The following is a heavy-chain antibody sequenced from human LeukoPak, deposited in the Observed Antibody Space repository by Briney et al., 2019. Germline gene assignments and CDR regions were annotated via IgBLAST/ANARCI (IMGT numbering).Heavy chain of an antibody. J-gene: IGHJ4*02. CDR1: GFSFTDHS. CDR3: VRERYHGSGAPRYDY. Sequence: GRSLRLSCAVSGFSFTDHSINWVRQAAGKGLGWVSSISSSSSYIYYADSMKGRFTISRDNAKNSLYLQMDSLRDEDTAVYYCVRERYHGSGAPRYDYWGQGTLVTVSS. D-gene: IGHD3-10*01. CDR2: ISSSSSYI. V-gene: IGHV3-21*01.